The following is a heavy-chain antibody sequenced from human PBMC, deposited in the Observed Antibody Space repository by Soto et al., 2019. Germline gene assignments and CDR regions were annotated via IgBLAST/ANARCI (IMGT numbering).Heavy chain of an antibody. CDR2: ISSNGGST. V-gene: IGHV3-64D*06. Sequence: PGGSLRLSCSASGFTFSSYAMHWVRQAPGKGLEYVSAISSNGGSTYYADSVKGRFTISRDNSKNTLYLQMSSLRAEDTAVYYCVKTIGRDPTTYFDYWGQGTLVTVSS. CDR3: VKTIGRDPTTYFDY. CDR1: GFTFSSYA. D-gene: IGHD1-26*01. J-gene: IGHJ4*02.